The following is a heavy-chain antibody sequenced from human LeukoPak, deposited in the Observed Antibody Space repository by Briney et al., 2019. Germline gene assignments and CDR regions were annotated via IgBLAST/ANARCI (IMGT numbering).Heavy chain of an antibody. V-gene: IGHV3-7*01. J-gene: IGHJ3*02. CDR3: ASQVGEAYYYGSGSHDAFDT. Sequence: GGSLRLSCAASGFTFSSYWMSWVRQAPGKGLEWVANIKQDGSEKYYVDSMKGRFTISRDNAKNSLYLQMNSLRAEDTAVYYCASQVGEAYYYGSGSHDAFDTWGQGTMVTVSS. CDR2: IKQDGSEK. D-gene: IGHD3-10*01. CDR1: GFTFSSYW.